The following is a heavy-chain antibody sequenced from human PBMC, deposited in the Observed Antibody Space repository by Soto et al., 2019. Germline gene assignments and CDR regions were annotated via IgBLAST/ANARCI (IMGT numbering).Heavy chain of an antibody. CDR2: IYPGDSDT. Sequence: GESLKISCKGSGYSFTSYWIGWVRQMPGKGLEWMGIIYPGDSDTRYSPYFQGQVTISADKSISTAYLQWSSLKASDTAMYYCARRVSGYCSSTSCYSNYDYWGQGTMVTVSS. CDR3: ARRVSGYCSSTSCYSNYDY. J-gene: IGHJ4*02. D-gene: IGHD2-2*01. CDR1: GYSFTSYW. V-gene: IGHV5-51*01.